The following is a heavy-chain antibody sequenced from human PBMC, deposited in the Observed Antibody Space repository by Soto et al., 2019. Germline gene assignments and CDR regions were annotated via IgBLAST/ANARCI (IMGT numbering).Heavy chain of an antibody. J-gene: IGHJ4*02. CDR2: ISAYNGNT. Sequence: ASVKVSCEASGYTFTSYGISWVRQAPGQGLEWMGWISAYNGNTNYAQKLQGRVTMTTDTSTSTAYMELRSLRSDDTAVYYCAYSTIFGAVLDYWGQGTLVTVSS. V-gene: IGHV1-18*01. CDR3: AYSTIFGAVLDY. D-gene: IGHD3-3*01. CDR1: GYTFTSYG.